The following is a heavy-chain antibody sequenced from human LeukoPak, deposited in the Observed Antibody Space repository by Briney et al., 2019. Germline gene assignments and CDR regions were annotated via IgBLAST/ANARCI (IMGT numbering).Heavy chain of an antibody. Sequence: GGSLRLSCAASGFTFSSYEMNWVRQAPGKGLEWVSYISSSGSTIYYADSVKGRFTTSRDNAKNSLYLQMNSLRAEDTAVYYCAKDLVMAVAGRDWYFDLWGRGTLVTVSS. V-gene: IGHV3-48*03. CDR2: ISSSGSTI. CDR1: GFTFSSYE. D-gene: IGHD6-19*01. CDR3: AKDLVMAVAGRDWYFDL. J-gene: IGHJ2*01.